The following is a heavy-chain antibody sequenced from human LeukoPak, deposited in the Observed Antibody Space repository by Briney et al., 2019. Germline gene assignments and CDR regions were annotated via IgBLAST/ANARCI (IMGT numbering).Heavy chain of an antibody. J-gene: IGHJ3*02. V-gene: IGHV3-23*01. CDR3: AKVDYYDRINAFDI. Sequence: GGSLRLSCAASEFTFSGYTMNWVRQAPGKGLEWVSGISGSGGSTYYADSVKGRFTISRDNSKNTLYLQMNSLRAEDTAVYYCAKVDYYDRINAFDIWGQGTMVTVSS. CDR2: ISGSGGST. D-gene: IGHD3-22*01. CDR1: EFTFSGYT.